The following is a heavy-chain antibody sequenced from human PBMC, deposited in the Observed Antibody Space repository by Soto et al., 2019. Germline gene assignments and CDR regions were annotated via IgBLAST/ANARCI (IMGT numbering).Heavy chain of an antibody. Sequence: QVQLVESGGGVVQPGGSLRLSCAASRFSFSDYAMHWVRQAPGKGLEWVAVISNDGNRKYYAASVKGRFTISRDNSKDTLYLQMNGLRPEDTAVFYFVRYLGGGTPPFDYWGQGALVTVSS. CDR3: VRYLGGGTPPFDY. D-gene: IGHD7-27*01. J-gene: IGHJ4*02. CDR2: ISNDGNRK. V-gene: IGHV3-30-3*01. CDR1: RFSFSDYA.